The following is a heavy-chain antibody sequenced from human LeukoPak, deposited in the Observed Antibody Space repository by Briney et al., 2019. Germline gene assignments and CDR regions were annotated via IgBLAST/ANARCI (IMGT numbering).Heavy chain of an antibody. CDR3: ARESSAFDI. CDR1: VYTFSYYY. Sequence: ASVKVSCKASVYTFSYYYLHWVRQAPSQGLEGMGIINPSSGSTSYAQKLQGRVTVTGDTATSTVYMELSSLRSEDTAVYYCARESSAFDIWGQGTMVTVSS. J-gene: IGHJ3*02. CDR2: INPSSGST. V-gene: IGHV1-46*01. D-gene: IGHD1-26*01.